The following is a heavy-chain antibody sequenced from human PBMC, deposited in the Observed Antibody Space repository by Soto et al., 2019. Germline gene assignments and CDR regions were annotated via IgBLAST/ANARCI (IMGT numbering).Heavy chain of an antibody. D-gene: IGHD2-8*01. Sequence: EVQLLESGGGLVQPGGSLRLSCAASGFTFSSYAMSWVRQAPGKGLEWVSAISGSGGSTYYADSVKGRFTISRDNSKNTLYLQMNSLRAEDTAVYYCAKAPRRYCTNVVCFYFDYWGQGTLVTVSS. CDR1: GFTFSSYA. CDR3: AKAPRRYCTNVVCFYFDY. CDR2: ISGSGGST. J-gene: IGHJ4*02. V-gene: IGHV3-23*01.